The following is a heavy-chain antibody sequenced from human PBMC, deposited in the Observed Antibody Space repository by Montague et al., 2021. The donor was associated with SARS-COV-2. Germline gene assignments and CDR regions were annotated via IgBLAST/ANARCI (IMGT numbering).Heavy chain of an antibody. D-gene: IGHD2-2*01. V-gene: IGHV4-59*01. Sequence: SETLSLTCTVSGGSISGYNWTWMRHLPGKGLEWLGHIYYTGSTKYNPSPKSRVTISIDTPKNQFSLKLRSVTAADTAVYFCASAQTTCFVANCVNYFDYWGQGALVTVSS. CDR2: IYYTGST. CDR3: ASAQTTCFVANCVNYFDY. J-gene: IGHJ4*02. CDR1: GGSISGYN.